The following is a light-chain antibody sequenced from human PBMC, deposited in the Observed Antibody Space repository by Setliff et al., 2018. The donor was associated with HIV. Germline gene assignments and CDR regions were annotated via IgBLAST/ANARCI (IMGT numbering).Light chain of an antibody. V-gene: IGLV2-14*03. CDR2: DVT. CDR1: SSDVGGYTY. J-gene: IGLJ1*01. Sequence: QSALTQPASVSGSPGQSITISCTGTSSDVGGYTYVSWYQQHSGKAPKLMIYDVTERPSGVSNRFSGSKSGNTASLTISGLQAEDEADYYCTSYTSSNIYVFGTGTKVTVL. CDR3: TSYTSSNIYV.